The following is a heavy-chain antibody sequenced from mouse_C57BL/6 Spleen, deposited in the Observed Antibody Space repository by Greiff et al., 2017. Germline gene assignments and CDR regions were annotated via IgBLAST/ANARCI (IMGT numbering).Heavy chain of an antibody. D-gene: IGHD1-1*01. CDR1: GYAFSSSW. V-gene: IGHV1-82*01. CDR2: IYPGDGDT. J-gene: IGHJ1*03. Sequence: QVQLQQSGPELVQPGASVKISCKASGYAFSSSWMNWVKQRPGKGLEWIGRIYPGDGDTNYNGKFKGKATLTADKSSSTAYMQLSSLTSEDSAVYFCARSTTVVDWYFDVWGTGTTVTVSS. CDR3: ARSTTVVDWYFDV.